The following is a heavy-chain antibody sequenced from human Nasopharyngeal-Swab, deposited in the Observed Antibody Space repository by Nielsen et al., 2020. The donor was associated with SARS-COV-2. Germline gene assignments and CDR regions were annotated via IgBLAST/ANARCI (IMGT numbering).Heavy chain of an antibody. J-gene: IGHJ4*02. V-gene: IGHV4-39*01. CDR2: IYYSGST. CDR3: ARQHQLLGDY. CDR1: GGSISSSSYY. Sequence: SETLSLTCTVSGGSISSSSYYWGWIRQPPGKGLEWIGRIYYSGSTYYNPSLKSRVTISVDTSKHQFSLKLSSVTAADTAVYYCARQHQLLGDYWGQGTLVTVSS. D-gene: IGHD2-2*01.